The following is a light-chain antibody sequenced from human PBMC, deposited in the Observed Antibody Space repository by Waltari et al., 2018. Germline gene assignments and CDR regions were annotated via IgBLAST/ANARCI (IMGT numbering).Light chain of an antibody. CDR3: QQYHNWYT. CDR2: GAS. J-gene: IGKJ2*01. Sequence: EIVMTQSPATLSVSPGEGATLSCRASQSVSNNLAWYQQTPGQAPRLPNYGASTRANGIPDRFSGSGSGTDFTLTISSLQSEDFAVYYCQQYHNWYTFGQGTKLEIK. CDR1: QSVSNN. V-gene: IGKV3-15*01.